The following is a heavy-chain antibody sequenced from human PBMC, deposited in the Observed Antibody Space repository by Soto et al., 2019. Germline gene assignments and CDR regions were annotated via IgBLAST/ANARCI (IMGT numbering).Heavy chain of an antibody. D-gene: IGHD3-22*01. CDR2: IASNGGTT. V-gene: IGHV3-23*01. CDR1: GFTFSSFA. Sequence: GGSLRLSCAASGFTFSSFALSWVRQAPGKGLDWVSAIASNGGTTYYADSVKGRFTISRDNSKNTLYLQMNSLRGEDTAVYYWAKRSRGPSGYFDCWGQGTQVTVSS. J-gene: IGHJ4*02. CDR3: AKRSRGPSGYFDC.